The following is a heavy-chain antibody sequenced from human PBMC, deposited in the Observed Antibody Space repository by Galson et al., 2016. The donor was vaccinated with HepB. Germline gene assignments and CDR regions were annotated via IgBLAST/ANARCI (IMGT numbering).Heavy chain of an antibody. CDR3: ASKCYSANYYGFDY. J-gene: IGHJ4*02. CDR1: GGSISSSTYY. Sequence: ETLSLTCTVSGGSISSSTYYWNWIRQPPGKGLEWIGAVYYTGRTYHNPSLKSRLTISVDTSKSQFSLKLTSVNAADTAVYYCASKCYSANYYGFDYWGQGTLVTVSS. CDR2: VYYTGRT. D-gene: IGHD4/OR15-4a*01. V-gene: IGHV4-39*01.